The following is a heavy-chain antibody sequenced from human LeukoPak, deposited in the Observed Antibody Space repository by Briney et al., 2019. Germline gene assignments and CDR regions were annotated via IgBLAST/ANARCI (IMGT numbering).Heavy chain of an antibody. J-gene: IGHJ4*02. CDR3: ARDRRGDSSGWYYFDY. CDR2: IWYDGSNK. Sequence: GRSLRLSCAASGFTFSSYSMHWVRQAPGKGLEWVAVIWYDGSNKYYADSVKGRFTISRDNSKNTLYLQMNSLRAEDTAVYYCARDRRGDSSGWYYFDYWGQGTLVTVSS. CDR1: GFTFSSYS. D-gene: IGHD6-19*01. V-gene: IGHV3-33*01.